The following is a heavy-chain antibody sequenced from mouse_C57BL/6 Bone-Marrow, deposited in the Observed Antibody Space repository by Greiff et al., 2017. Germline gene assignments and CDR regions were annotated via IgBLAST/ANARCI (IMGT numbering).Heavy chain of an antibody. CDR3: ARGEYGAWFAY. CDR2: ISNGGGST. J-gene: IGHJ3*01. CDR1: GFTFSDYY. Sequence: EVKVEESGGGLVQPGGSLKLSCAASGFTFSDYYMYWVRQTPEKRLEWVAYISNGGGSTYYPDTVKGRFTISRDNAKNTLYLQMSRLKSEDTAMYYCARGEYGAWFAYWGQGTLVTVSA. V-gene: IGHV5-12*01. D-gene: IGHD5-1*01.